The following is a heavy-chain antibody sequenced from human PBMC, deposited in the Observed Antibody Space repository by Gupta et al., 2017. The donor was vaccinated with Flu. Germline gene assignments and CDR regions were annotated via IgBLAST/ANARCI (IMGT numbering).Heavy chain of an antibody. V-gene: IGHV3-73*01. CDR3: TRLGEMATHDFDY. D-gene: IGHD3-16*01. Sequence: EVQLVESGGGLVQPGGSLKPACAASGSTFSGSAMHWVRQASGKGLEWVGRIRSKANSYATAYAASVKGRFTISRDDSKNTAYLQMNSLKTEDTAVYYCTRLGEMATHDFDYWGQGTLVTVSS. CDR2: IRSKANSYAT. CDR1: GSTFSGSA. J-gene: IGHJ4*02.